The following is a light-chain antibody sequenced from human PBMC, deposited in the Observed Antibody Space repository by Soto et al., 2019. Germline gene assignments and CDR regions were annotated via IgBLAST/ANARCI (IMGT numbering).Light chain of an antibody. CDR1: QSVSSN. J-gene: IGKJ3*01. CDR3: QEYNNWPLFT. Sequence: EIVMTQSPATLSVSPGERATLSCRASQSVSSNLAWYQQKPDQAPRLLIYGASTRATGIPARFSGSGSGTEFTLTISSLQSEDFAVYSCQEYNNWPLFTFGPGTKVDIK. V-gene: IGKV3-15*01. CDR2: GAS.